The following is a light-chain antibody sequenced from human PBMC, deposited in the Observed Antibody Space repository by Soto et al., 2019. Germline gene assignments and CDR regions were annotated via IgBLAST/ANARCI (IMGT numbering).Light chain of an antibody. J-gene: IGLJ2*01. CDR2: DNN. CDR3: ATWDSSLSEVV. CDR1: RSNIGNDY. V-gene: IGLV1-51*01. Sequence: QSVLTQSPSVSAAPGQTVTISCAGSRSNIGNDYVSWYQLVPGRAPKLLIYDNNKRPSGIPDRFSGSKSGTSATLGITGLQTGDEADYYCATWDSSLSEVVFGGGTQLTVL.